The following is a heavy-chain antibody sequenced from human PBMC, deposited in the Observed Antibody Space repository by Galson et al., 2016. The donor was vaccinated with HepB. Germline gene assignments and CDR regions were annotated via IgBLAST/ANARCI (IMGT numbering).Heavy chain of an antibody. Sequence: SLRLSCAASGFTFSRYEVNWVRQAPGKGLEWVSYISSSGTTIYYADSVKGRFTISRDNAKNSLYLQMNSLRAEDTAVYYCARDQGYSYGYYYFDYWGQGTLVTVSS. V-gene: IGHV3-48*03. D-gene: IGHD5-18*01. CDR1: GFTFSRYE. J-gene: IGHJ4*02. CDR3: ARDQGYSYGYYYFDY. CDR2: ISSSGTTI.